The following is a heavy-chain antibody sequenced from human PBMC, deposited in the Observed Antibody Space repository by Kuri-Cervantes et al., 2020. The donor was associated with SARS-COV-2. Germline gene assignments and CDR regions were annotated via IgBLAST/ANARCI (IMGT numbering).Heavy chain of an antibody. D-gene: IGHD2-2*02. Sequence: GGSLRLSCAASGFTVSGNYMSWVRQAPEKGLEWLSVIYTGDKTYYADSVKGRFTISRDNAKNTLYLQMNSLRAEDTALYYCARGGGYTGPNNYWFDPWGQGTLVTVSS. V-gene: IGHV3-53*01. J-gene: IGHJ5*02. CDR2: IYTGDKT. CDR1: GFTVSGNY. CDR3: ARGGGYTGPNNYWFDP.